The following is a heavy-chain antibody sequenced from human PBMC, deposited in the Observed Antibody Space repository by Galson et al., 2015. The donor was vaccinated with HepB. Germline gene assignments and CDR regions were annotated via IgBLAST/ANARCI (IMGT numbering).Heavy chain of an antibody. V-gene: IGHV2-70*04. CDR1: GFSLTTSGVR. CDR3: ARIRGWGDAFDM. D-gene: IGHD6-19*01. Sequence: PALVKPTQTLTLTCTFSGFSLTTSGVRVGWIRQPPGKALEWVARIDWDDEKFYTPSLKTRLTISKDTPKNQVVLKMTNMDPVDTATYYCARIRGWGDAFDMWGHGTRVTVSS. CDR2: IDWDDEK. J-gene: IGHJ3*02.